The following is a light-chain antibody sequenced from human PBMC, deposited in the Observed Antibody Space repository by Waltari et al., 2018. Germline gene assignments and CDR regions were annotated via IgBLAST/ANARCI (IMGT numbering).Light chain of an antibody. CDR1: SSNLAAGPD. CDR3: QSFDIRLSGGVV. Sequence: QSVLTQPPSMSGAPGQRVTISCTASSSNLAAGPDVPWYQVFPGTAPKLLIYGNNNRPSGVPDRFSGSKSDTSASLAIGGLQAEDEADYYCQSFDIRLSGGVVFGGGTKVTVL. CDR2: GNN. V-gene: IGLV1-40*01. J-gene: IGLJ3*02.